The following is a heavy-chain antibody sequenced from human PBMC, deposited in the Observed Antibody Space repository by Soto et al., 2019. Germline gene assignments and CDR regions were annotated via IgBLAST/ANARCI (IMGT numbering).Heavy chain of an antibody. J-gene: IGHJ6*03. CDR3: ARDGALLMGFGGYEPAAGDYYYYMDV. Sequence: GGSLRLSCAASGFTFSSYGMHWVRQAPGKGLEWVAVIWYDGSNKYYADSVKGRFTISRDNSKNTLYLQMNSLRAEDTAVYYCARDGALLMGFGGYEPAAGDYYYYMDVWGKGTTVTVSS. D-gene: IGHD6-13*01. CDR2: IWYDGSNK. CDR1: GFTFSSYG. V-gene: IGHV3-33*01.